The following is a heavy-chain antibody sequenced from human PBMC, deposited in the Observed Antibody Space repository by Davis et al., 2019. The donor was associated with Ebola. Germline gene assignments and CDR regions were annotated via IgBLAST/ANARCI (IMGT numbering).Heavy chain of an antibody. CDR1: GYTFTSYD. CDR2: MNPNSANT. V-gene: IGHV1-8*01. CDR3: ASDPSGIVGATDFDS. J-gene: IGHJ4*02. D-gene: IGHD1-26*01. Sequence: ASVKVSCKASGYTFTSYDINWVRPAPGQGREWMGWMNPNSANTGYAQKFQGRVTMTRNTSISTAYMELNSLRSEDTAVYYWASDPSGIVGATDFDSWGQGTLVTVSS.